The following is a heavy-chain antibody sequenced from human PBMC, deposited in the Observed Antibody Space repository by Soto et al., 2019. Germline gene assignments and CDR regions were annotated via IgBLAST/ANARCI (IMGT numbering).Heavy chain of an antibody. V-gene: IGHV4-38-2*02. J-gene: IGHJ6*02. CDR2: IYHSGST. D-gene: IGHD1-26*01. CDR1: GYSISSGYY. CDR3: ASLLSSYGTYYESSGMDV. Sequence: SETLSLTCTVSGYSISSGYYWGWIRQPPGKGLEWIGSIYHSGSTYYNPSLKSRVTISVDTSKNQFSLKLSSVTAADTAVYYCASLLSSYGTYYESSGMDVWGQGTTVTVSS.